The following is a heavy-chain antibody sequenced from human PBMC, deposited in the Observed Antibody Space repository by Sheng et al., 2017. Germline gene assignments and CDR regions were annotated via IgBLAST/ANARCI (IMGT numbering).Heavy chain of an antibody. CDR3: AKGGVTMVRGVAD. CDR2: ISWNSGSI. J-gene: IGHJ4*02. CDR1: GFTFEDYA. Sequence: EVQLVESGGGLVQPGGSLRLSCAASGFTFEDYAMHWVRQAPGKGLEWVSGISWNSGSIAYADSVKGRFTISRDNAKNSLYLQMNSLRSEDMALYYCAKGGVTMVRGVADWGQGTLVIVSS. V-gene: IGHV3-9*03. D-gene: IGHD3-10*01.